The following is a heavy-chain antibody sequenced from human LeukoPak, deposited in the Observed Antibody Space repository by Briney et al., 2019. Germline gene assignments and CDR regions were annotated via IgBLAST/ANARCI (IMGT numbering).Heavy chain of an antibody. D-gene: IGHD3-10*01. CDR1: GGSFSGYY. V-gene: IGHV4-34*01. Sequence: SETLSLTCAVYGGSFSGYYWSWIRQPPGKGLEWIGEINHSGSTNYNPSLKSRVTISVDTSKNQFFLKLSSVTAADTAVYYCARHAGGSYDYWGQGTLVTVSS. J-gene: IGHJ4*02. CDR3: ARHAGGSYDY. CDR2: INHSGST.